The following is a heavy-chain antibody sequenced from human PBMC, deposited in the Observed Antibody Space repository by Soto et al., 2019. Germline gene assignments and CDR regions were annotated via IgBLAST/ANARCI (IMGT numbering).Heavy chain of an antibody. Sequence: QVQLQESGPGLVKPSETLSLTCTVSGGSIRDYYWGWIRQPAGKGLEWIGRIYTSGSTDYNPSLKSRVTISIDTSQNQFSLKVTSMTAADTAVYYCARERREEIHDGYDIDYWGQGTLVTVSS. D-gene: IGHD5-12*01. J-gene: IGHJ4*02. CDR3: ARERREEIHDGYDIDY. V-gene: IGHV4-4*07. CDR1: GGSIRDYY. CDR2: IYTSGST.